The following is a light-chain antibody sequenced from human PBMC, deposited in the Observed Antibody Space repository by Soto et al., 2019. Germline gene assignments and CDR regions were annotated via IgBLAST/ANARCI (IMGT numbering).Light chain of an antibody. CDR1: QSVSSY. V-gene: IGKV3-11*01. CDR2: DAS. Sequence: EIVLTISAATLSLSPWERAHLSFSASQSVSSYLAWYHQKPGQAPRLLIYDASNRATGIPARFSGSGSGTDFTLTISSLEPEDFAVYYCQQRSNWPITFGEGVRRAIK. CDR3: QQRSNWPIT. J-gene: IGKJ5*01.